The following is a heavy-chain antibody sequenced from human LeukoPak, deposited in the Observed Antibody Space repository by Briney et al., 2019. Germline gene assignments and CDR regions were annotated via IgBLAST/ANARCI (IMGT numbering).Heavy chain of an antibody. D-gene: IGHD3-10*01. CDR1: GFIFTDYY. V-gene: IGHV3-11*01. J-gene: IGHJ3*02. Sequence: GGSLRLSCAASGFIFTDYYMTWIRQTPGKGLEWLSYISGSGGSVYYADSVKGRFTISRDSAKNSLYLQMNSLRAEDTAVYYCARLEGSGSPHTVDDAFDIWGQGTMVTVSS. CDR3: ARLEGSGSPHTVDDAFDI. CDR2: ISGSGGSV.